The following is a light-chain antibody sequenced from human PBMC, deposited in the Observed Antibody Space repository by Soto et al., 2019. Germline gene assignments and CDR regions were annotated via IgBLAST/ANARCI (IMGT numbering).Light chain of an antibody. CDR1: QSVLYSSNNKNY. CDR3: QQYYSTPLT. CDR2: WAS. V-gene: IGKV4-1*01. J-gene: IGKJ1*01. Sequence: DIVMTQSPDSLAVSLGERATINCKSSQSVLYSSNNKNYLAWYQQKPGQPPKLLIYWASTRGSGVPDRFSGSGSGTDFTLTISSLQAEDGAVYYCQQYYSTPLTFGQGTKVEIK.